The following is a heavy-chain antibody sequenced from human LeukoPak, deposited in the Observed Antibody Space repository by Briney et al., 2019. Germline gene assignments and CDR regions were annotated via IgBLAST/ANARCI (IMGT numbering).Heavy chain of an antibody. J-gene: IGHJ5*02. D-gene: IGHD6-13*01. V-gene: IGHV4-4*07. Sequence: SETLSLTCTVSGGSISSYYWSCIRQPAGKGLEWIGRIYTSGSTNYNPSLKSRVTMSVDTFKNQFSLKLSSVTAADTAVYYCARDFGYSSSWYWFDPWGQGTLVTVSS. CDR2: IYTSGST. CDR3: ARDFGYSSSWYWFDP. CDR1: GGSISSYY.